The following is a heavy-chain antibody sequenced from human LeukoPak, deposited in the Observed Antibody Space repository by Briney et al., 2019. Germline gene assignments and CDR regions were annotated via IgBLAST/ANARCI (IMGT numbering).Heavy chain of an antibody. J-gene: IGHJ5*02. V-gene: IGHV1-2*04. CDR2: INPNSGGT. CDR1: GYTFTGYY. Sequence: PGASVKVSCKASGYTFTGYYMHWVRQAPGQGLEWMGWINPNSGGTNYAQKFQGWVTMTRDTSISTAYMELSRLRSDDTAVYYCARGAGGSSWLDLSYNWFDPWGQGTLVTVSS. D-gene: IGHD6-13*01. CDR3: ARGAGGSSWLDLSYNWFDP.